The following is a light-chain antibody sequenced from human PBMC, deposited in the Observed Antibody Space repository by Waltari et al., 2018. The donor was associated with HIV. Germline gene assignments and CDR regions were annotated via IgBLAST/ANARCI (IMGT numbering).Light chain of an antibody. J-gene: IGLJ3*02. CDR2: EEK. Sequence: SYELTQSPSVSVSAGQTASITCSGDRLVDKYVSWYRQKPGQSPVLVMYEEKKRPSGIPDRYSCTNGWRTATLTISGTQAMDEADYYCLAWDSSTAVFGGGTKLTVL. CDR3: LAWDSSTAV. CDR1: RLVDKY. V-gene: IGLV3-1*01.